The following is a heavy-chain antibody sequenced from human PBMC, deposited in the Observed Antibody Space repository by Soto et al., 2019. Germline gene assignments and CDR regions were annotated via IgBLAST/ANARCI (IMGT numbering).Heavy chain of an antibody. J-gene: IGHJ2*01. CDR1: GYTFTSYG. Sequence: QVQLVQSGAEVKKPGASVKVSCKASGYTFTSYGISRVRQAPGQGLEWMGWISAYNGNTNYAQKLQGRVTMTTDTSTSTSYNELKSQRSHHTAEYSCARPRYSLRISTVTQTYIWYFDLWGRGTLVTVSA. CDR3: ARPRYSLRISTVTQTYIWYFDL. V-gene: IGHV1-18*01. CDR2: ISAYNGNT. D-gene: IGHD1-1*01.